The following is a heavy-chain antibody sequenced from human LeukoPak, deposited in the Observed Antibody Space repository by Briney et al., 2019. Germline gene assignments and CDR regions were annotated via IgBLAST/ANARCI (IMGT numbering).Heavy chain of an antibody. CDR1: GGSISNWC. CDR2: ICLSADT. D-gene: IGHD2-8*02. Sequence: SETLSLTCSVSGGSISNWCWNWIRRPAGKGLEWIGRICLSADTYYNPSLKSRVTISVDTSKNQFSLKLSSVTAADTAVYYCARDLLANFDYWGQGTLVTVSS. CDR3: ARDLLANFDY. V-gene: IGHV4-4*07. J-gene: IGHJ4*02.